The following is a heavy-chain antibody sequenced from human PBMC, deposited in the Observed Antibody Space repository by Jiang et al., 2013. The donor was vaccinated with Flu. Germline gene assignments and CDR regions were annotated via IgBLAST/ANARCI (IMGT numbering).Heavy chain of an antibody. V-gene: IGHV1-18*01. CDR1: GYTFTSHG. CDR3: ARVSGGAPVYYFDY. J-gene: IGHJ4*02. CDR2: ISLYNGNT. D-gene: IGHD2-8*02. Sequence: GAEVKKPGASVKVSCKTSGYTFTSHGINWVRQALGQGLEWMGWISLYNGNTNYPQKFQGRVTLTTDTSTSTAYMELRSLRSDDTAVYYCARVSGGAPVYYFDYWGQGALVTVSS.